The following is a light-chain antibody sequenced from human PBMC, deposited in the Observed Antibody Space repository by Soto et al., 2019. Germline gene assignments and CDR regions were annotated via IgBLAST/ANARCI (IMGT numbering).Light chain of an antibody. CDR1: QSVSSSY. CDR2: GAS. Sequence: EIVLTQSPGTLSLSPGERATLSCRASQSVSSSYLAWYQQKPGQAPRLLIYGASSRAPGIPDRFSGSGSGTHFTLTIHSLEPEDCAEYYCQQYGSSPPTFGQGTRVEIK. V-gene: IGKV3-20*01. J-gene: IGKJ1*01. CDR3: QQYGSSPPT.